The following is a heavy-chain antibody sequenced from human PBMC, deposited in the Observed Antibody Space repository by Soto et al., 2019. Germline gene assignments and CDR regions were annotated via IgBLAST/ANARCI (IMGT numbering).Heavy chain of an antibody. V-gene: IGHV1-69*13. J-gene: IGHJ5*02. CDR3: ARDGITGTTYLPGPNWFDP. CDR1: GGTFSIYA. CDR2: IIPIFGTA. D-gene: IGHD1-7*01. Sequence: GASVKVSCKASGGTFSIYAISWVRQAPGQGLEWMGGIIPIFGTANYAQKFQGRVTITADESTSTAYMELSSLRSEDTAVYYCARDGITGTTYLPGPNWFDPWGQGTLVTVSS.